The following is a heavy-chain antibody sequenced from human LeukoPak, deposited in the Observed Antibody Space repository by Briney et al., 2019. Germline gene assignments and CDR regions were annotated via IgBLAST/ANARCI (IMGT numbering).Heavy chain of an antibody. CDR3: ARGGRFYGDYNWFDP. Sequence: SETLSLTCTVSGGTISSYYWSWIRQPPGKGLEWIGYIYYSGSTNYNPSLKSRVTISVDTSKNQFSLKLSSVTAADTAVYYCARGGRFYGDYNWFDPWGQGTLVTVSS. CDR1: GGTISSYY. V-gene: IGHV4-59*01. J-gene: IGHJ5*02. CDR2: IYYSGST. D-gene: IGHD4-17*01.